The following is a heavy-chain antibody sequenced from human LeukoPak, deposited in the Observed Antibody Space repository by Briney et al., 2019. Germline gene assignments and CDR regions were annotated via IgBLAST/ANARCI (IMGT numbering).Heavy chain of an antibody. CDR3: VKSYGSGIFYFDY. D-gene: IGHD3-10*01. CDR2: ISSNGGST. J-gene: IGHJ4*02. Sequence: GGSLRISCAASGFTFSTYSMNWVRQAPGKGLEYVSVISSNGGSTYYTDSVKGRFNISRDNSKNTLYLQMSSLRAEDTAVYYCVKSYGSGIFYFDYWGQGTLVTVSS. V-gene: IGHV3-64D*09. CDR1: GFTFSTYS.